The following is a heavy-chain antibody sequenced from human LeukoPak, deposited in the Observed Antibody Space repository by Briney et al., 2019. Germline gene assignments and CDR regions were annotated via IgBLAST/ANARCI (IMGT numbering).Heavy chain of an antibody. V-gene: IGHV1-2*02. J-gene: IGHJ4*02. CDR1: GYTFTGYY. CDR3: ARVYDLWSGSPLDY. D-gene: IGHD3-3*01. CDR2: INPNSGGT. Sequence: ASVKVSCKASGYTFTGYYMHWVRQAPGQGLEWMGWINPNSGGTNYAQKFQGRVTMTRDTSISTAYMELSRLRSDDTAVYYCARVYDLWSGSPLDYWGQGTLVTVSS.